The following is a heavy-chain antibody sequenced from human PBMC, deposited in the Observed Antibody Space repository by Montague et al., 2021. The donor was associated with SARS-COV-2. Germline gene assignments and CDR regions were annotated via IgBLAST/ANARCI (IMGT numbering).Heavy chain of an antibody. CDR2: IYTSEST. D-gene: IGHD3-10*01. V-gene: IGHV4-4*07. Sequence: SETLSLTCTVSGGSITSNYWSWIRKPAGQGLECIGLIYTSESTNYNYSLTRRVTMSVGTYRTRFYLKLTSVSAADTAASYCAGGYGPGIYSSWGQGTLVTVSS. J-gene: IGHJ4*02. CDR1: GGSITSNY. CDR3: AGGYGPGIYSS.